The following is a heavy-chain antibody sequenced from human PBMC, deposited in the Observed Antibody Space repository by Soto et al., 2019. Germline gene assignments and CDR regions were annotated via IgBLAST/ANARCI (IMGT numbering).Heavy chain of an antibody. CDR3: ARVDSSGYYYVDY. CDR2: IYYSGST. D-gene: IGHD3-22*01. J-gene: IGHJ4*02. Sequence: SETLSLTCTVSGGSISSYNWSWIRQPPGKGLEWIGYIYYSGSTNYNPSLKSRVTISVDTSKNQFSLKLSSVTAADTAVYYCARVDSSGYYYVDYWGQGTLVTVSS. V-gene: IGHV4-59*01. CDR1: GGSISSYN.